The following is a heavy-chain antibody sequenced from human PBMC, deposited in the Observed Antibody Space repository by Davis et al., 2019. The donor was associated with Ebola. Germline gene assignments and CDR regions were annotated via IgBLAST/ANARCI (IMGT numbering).Heavy chain of an antibody. CDR2: IYHSGST. V-gene: IGHV4-38-2*02. CDR1: GYSISSGYY. CDR3: ARDQEGYGEKDY. D-gene: IGHD5-12*01. Sequence: PSETLSLTCTVSGYSISSGYYWGWIRQPPGKGLEWIGSIYHSGSTYYNPSLKSRVTISVDTSKNQFSLKLSSVTAADTAVYYCARDQEGYGEKDYWGQGTLVTVSS. J-gene: IGHJ4*02.